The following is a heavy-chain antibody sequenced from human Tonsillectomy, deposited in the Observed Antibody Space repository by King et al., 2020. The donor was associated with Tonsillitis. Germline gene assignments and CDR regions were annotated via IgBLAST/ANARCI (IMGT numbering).Heavy chain of an antibody. V-gene: IGHV4-31*03. J-gene: IGHJ6*02. Sequence: QLQESGPGLVKPSQTLSLTCTVSGGSISSGGNYWSWIRQHPGKGLEWIGYIYYSGSTYYNPSLKSRVTISVDTSKNQFSLKMSSVTAADTAVYYCARADVRSRLRLPHYGMDVWDQGTTVTVSS. D-gene: IGHD4-17*01. CDR2: IYYSGST. CDR1: GGSISSGGNY. CDR3: ARADVRSRLRLPHYGMDV.